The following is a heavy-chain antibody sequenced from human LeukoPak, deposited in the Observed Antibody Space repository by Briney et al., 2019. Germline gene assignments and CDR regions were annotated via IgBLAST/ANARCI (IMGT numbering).Heavy chain of an antibody. V-gene: IGHV3-21*01. CDR2: IGHFTGDI. D-gene: IGHD1-26*01. CDR3: ARDPYTGSMFDY. CDR1: GFTFSSYG. J-gene: IGHJ4*01. Sequence: GGSLRLSCAASGFTFSSYGMYWVRQAPGKGLEWVAFIGHFTGDIFYADSVKGRFNISRDDAKDSVYLQMNSLRVDDTAVYFCARDPYTGSMFDYWGHGTLVTVSS.